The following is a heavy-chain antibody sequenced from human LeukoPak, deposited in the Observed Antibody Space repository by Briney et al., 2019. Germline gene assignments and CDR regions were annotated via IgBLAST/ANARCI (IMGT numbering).Heavy chain of an antibody. J-gene: IGHJ5*02. Sequence: PGGSLRLSCAASGFTVSSNYMSWIRQPPGKGLEWIGEINHSGSTNYNPSLKSRVTISVDTSKNQFSLKLSSVTAADTAVYYCARGGRYGSGSYYNKPFDPWGQGTLVTVSS. D-gene: IGHD3-10*01. CDR1: GFTVSSNY. V-gene: IGHV4-34*01. CDR2: INHSGST. CDR3: ARGGRYGSGSYYNKPFDP.